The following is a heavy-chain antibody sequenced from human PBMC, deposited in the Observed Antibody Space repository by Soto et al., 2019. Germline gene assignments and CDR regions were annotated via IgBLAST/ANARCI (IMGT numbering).Heavy chain of an antibody. J-gene: IGHJ6*02. CDR3: AKGAEVMVRGVIAAMDV. Sequence: GGSLRLSCAASGFTFSSYAMSWVRKAPGKGLEWVSGVSGSGGSTYYADSVKGRFTISRDNSKNTLYLQMYSLRAEDTAVYYCAKGAEVMVRGVIAAMDVWGQGTTVTVSS. CDR2: VSGSGGST. D-gene: IGHD3-10*01. CDR1: GFTFSSYA. V-gene: IGHV3-23*01.